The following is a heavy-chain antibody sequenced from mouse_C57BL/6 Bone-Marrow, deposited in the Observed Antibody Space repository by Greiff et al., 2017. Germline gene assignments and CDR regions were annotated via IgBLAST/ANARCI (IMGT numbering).Heavy chain of an antibody. CDR3: ARYGLLLLRSAWFAY. V-gene: IGHV1-81*01. J-gene: IGHJ3*01. CDR1: GYTFTSYG. Sequence: QVQLQQSGAELARPGASVKLSCKASGYTFTSYGISWVKQRTGQGLEWIGEIYPRSGNTYYNEKFKGKATLTADKSSSTAYMELRSLTSEDSAVYFCARYGLLLLRSAWFAYWGQGTLVTVST. CDR2: IYPRSGNT. D-gene: IGHD1-1*01.